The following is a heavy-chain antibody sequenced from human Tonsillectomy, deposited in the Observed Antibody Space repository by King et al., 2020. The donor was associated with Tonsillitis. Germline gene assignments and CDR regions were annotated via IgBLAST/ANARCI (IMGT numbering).Heavy chain of an antibody. J-gene: IGHJ5*02. Sequence: QLQESGPGLVKPSETLSLTCTVSGGSVSSGSYYWSWIRQPPGKGLEWIGYIYYSRSTNYNPSLKSRVTISLDTSKNQFSLKLSSVTAADTAVYYCARVYYDILTGYSPQGWLDPWGQGTLVTVSS. V-gene: IGHV4-61*01. CDR3: ARVYYDILTGYSPQGWLDP. CDR2: IYYSRST. CDR1: GGSVSSGSYY. D-gene: IGHD3-9*01.